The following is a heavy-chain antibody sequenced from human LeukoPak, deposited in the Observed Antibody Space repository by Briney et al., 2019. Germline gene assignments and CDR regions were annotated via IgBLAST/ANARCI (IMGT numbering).Heavy chain of an antibody. CDR3: ARGGHYYDSSAYGFDY. V-gene: IGHV4-61*09. CDR2: IYTSGST. D-gene: IGHD3-22*01. CDR1: GGSISSGSYY. Sequence: SETLSLTCTVSGGSISSGSYYWSWIRQPAGKGLEWIGHIYTSGSTNYNPSLKSRVTISVDTSKNQFSLKLSSVTAADTAVYYCARGGHYYDSSAYGFDYWGQGTLVTVSS. J-gene: IGHJ4*02.